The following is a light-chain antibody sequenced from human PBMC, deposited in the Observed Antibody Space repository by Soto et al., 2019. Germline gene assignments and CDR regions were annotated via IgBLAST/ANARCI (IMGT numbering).Light chain of an antibody. CDR3: QQYDSYSPVT. J-gene: IGKJ1*01. CDR1: QSISSW. CDR2: KAS. V-gene: IGKV1-5*03. Sequence: DIQMTQSPSTLSASVGDRVTITCRASQSISSWLAWYQQKPGKAPKLLIYKASSLESGVPSRFSGSGSGSKFTLTISSLQPDDFATYYCQQYDSYSPVTFGQGTKVEIK.